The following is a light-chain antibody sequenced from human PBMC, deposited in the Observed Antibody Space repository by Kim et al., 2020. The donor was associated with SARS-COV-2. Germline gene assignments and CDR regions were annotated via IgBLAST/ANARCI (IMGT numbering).Light chain of an antibody. CDR2: DTN. CDR3: LLSYGSGREV. CDR1: TGAVTSGHS. V-gene: IGLV7-46*01. Sequence: QAVVTQEPSLTVSPGGAVTLTCGSSTGAVTSGHSPYWFQQMPGQAPRTLIYDTNKKYSWTPARFSGYLVQGGKAALIISGARPEDEADYYCLLSYGSGREVFGGGTKLTVL. J-gene: IGLJ3*02.